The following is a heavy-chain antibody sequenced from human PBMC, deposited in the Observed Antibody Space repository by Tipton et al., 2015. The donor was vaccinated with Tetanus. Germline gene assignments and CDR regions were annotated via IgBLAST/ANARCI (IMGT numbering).Heavy chain of an antibody. CDR2: ISSTSTYM. Sequence: SLRLSCEVSGFTFSLYSMNWVRQAPGKGLEWVSSISSTSTYMSYADSVKGRFTISRDNAKNSVFLQMNSLTAADTAVYYCASGSTLDYWGQGTLVTVSS. CDR3: ASGSTLDY. CDR1: GFTFSLYS. J-gene: IGHJ4*02. V-gene: IGHV3-21*01. D-gene: IGHD1-1*01.